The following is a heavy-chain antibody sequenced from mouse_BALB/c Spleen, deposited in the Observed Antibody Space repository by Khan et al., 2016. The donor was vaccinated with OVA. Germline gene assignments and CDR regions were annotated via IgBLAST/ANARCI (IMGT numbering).Heavy chain of an antibody. CDR1: GYAFSNYL. CDR2: IYPGDGNT. V-gene: IGHV1-80*01. CDR3: EGSGYNSLAY. J-gene: IGHJ3*01. D-gene: IGHD2-14*01. Sequence: QVQLQQSGAELVRPGSSVKISCKASGYAFSNYLMNWVKQGPGQGLEWIGQIYPGDGNTNYTGQFKDKATLTADNSSITAYMQLSSLTSENSGVYCCEGSGYNSLAYWGKGTLVTVSA.